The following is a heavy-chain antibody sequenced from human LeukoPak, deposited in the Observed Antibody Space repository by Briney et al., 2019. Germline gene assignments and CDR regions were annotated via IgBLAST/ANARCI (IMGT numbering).Heavy chain of an antibody. CDR1: GYTLTELS. CDR2: FDPEDGET. Sequence: ASVKVSCKVSGYTLTELSMHWVRQAPGKGLEWMGGFDPEDGETIYAQKFQGRVTMTEDTSTDTAYMELSSLRSDGTAVYYCARDSEVPYSSSYYFDYWGQGTLVTVSS. D-gene: IGHD6-6*01. J-gene: IGHJ4*02. CDR3: ARDSEVPYSSSYYFDY. V-gene: IGHV1-24*01.